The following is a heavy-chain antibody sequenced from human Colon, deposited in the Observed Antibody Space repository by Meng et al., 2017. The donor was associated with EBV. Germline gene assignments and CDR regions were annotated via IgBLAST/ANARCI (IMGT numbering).Heavy chain of an antibody. D-gene: IGHD2-8*02. CDR1: GGSLSGAY. CDR3: ARRPTGIDY. Sequence: QVDVPQSRAGLLTPAATPTLTCSVNGGSLSGAYWNWIRQPPGKGLEWIGEIIHGGSPSYNPSLKSRVTISIDTSKNQLSLMLSSVTAADTAVYYCARRPTGIDYWGQGTLVTVSS. CDR2: IIHGGSP. J-gene: IGHJ4*02. V-gene: IGHV4-34*12.